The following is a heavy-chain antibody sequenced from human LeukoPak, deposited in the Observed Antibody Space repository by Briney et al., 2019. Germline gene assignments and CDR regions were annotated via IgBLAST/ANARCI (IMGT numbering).Heavy chain of an antibody. Sequence: PGGSLRLSCAASGFTFSSYAMSWVRQAPGKGLEWVSAISGSGGSTYYADSVKGRFTISRDNSKNTVYLQMNYLRADDTAVYYCARDPGVVAFHYLDFWGQGTLVTVSS. CDR3: ARDPGVVAFHYLDF. D-gene: IGHD3-3*01. J-gene: IGHJ4*02. V-gene: IGHV3-23*01. CDR2: ISGSGGST. CDR1: GFTFSSYA.